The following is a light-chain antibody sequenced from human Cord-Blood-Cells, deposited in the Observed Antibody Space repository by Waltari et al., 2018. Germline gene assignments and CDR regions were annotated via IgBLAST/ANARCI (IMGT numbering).Light chain of an antibody. CDR1: QGVSSH. CDR2: GAS. V-gene: IGKV3-15*01. CDR3: QQYNNWPPWT. Sequence: EIVLTQSPATLSLSPGARAPLPCRASQGVSSHLAWYQQKPGQAPRLLIYGASTRATGIPARFSGSGSGTAFTLTISSLQSEDFAVYCCQQYNNWPPWTFGQGTKVEIK. J-gene: IGKJ1*01.